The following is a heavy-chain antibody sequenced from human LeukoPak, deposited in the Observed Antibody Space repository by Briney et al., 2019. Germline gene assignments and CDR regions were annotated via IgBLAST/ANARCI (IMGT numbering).Heavy chain of an antibody. CDR1: GYTFSSYY. CDR2: INPISGST. Sequence: GASVTVSCKPSGYTFSSYYMQWVRRAPGQGLEWMGIINPISGSTTYAQKFQGRVTITADESTSTAYMELSSLRSEDTAVYYCARGGYLTKISSSPPHFDYWGQGTLVTVSS. J-gene: IGHJ4*02. CDR3: ARGGYLTKISSSPPHFDY. V-gene: IGHV1-46*01. D-gene: IGHD6-6*01.